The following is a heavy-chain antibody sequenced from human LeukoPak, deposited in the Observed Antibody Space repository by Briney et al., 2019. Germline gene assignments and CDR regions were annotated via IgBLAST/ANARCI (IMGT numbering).Heavy chain of an antibody. CDR2: IKSDGSSA. CDR1: GFTFSSYW. V-gene: IGHV3-74*01. CDR3: ATSPPDSSWVY. J-gene: IGHJ4*02. Sequence: GGSLRRSCAASGFTFSSYWMHWVRQAPGKGLVWVSRIKSDGSSANYAESVKGRFTISRDNAKKTMHLQMNSLGAEDTAVYYCATSPPDSSWVYWGQGTLVTVSS. D-gene: IGHD6-13*01.